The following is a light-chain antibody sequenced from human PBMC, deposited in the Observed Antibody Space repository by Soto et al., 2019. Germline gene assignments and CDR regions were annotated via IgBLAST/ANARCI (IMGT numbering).Light chain of an antibody. CDR3: CSYAGSSSSI. Sequence: QSVLTQPASVSGSPGQSITISCSGTSSDVGTYNLVSWYQQYPGKAPRLMIYEVTKRPSGVSNRFSSSKSGNTASLTISGLQPEDEADYYCCSYAGSSSSIFGTGTKVTVL. V-gene: IGLV2-23*02. CDR2: EVT. J-gene: IGLJ1*01. CDR1: SSDVGTYNL.